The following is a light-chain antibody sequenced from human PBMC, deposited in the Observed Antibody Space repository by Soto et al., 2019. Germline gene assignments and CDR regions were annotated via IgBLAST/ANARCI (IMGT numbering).Light chain of an antibody. CDR2: GVF. CDR1: QSVASNQ. J-gene: IGKJ1*01. V-gene: IGKV3-20*01. CDR3: QQYGGSPQT. Sequence: EIVLTQSPDTLSLSPGKRATLSCRASQSVASNQLAWYQHKSGQAPRLLIHGVFTRANGIPDRFSGSGSGTDVTLTISRLEPEDFALYYCQQYGGSPQTFGQGTKVEIK.